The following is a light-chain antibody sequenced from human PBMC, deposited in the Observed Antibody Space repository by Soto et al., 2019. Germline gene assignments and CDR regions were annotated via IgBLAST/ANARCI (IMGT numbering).Light chain of an antibody. J-gene: IGKJ1*01. V-gene: IGKV3-20*01. CDR1: QSVRSNY. CDR2: NSS. Sequence: ETVLTQSPGTLSLSPGERATLSYRASQSVRSNYLAWYQQKPGQAPRLLIYNSSTRATGIPDRFSGSGSGTDFTLTISRLEPEDFALYYCQQYRDLPQTFGQGTKV. CDR3: QQYRDLPQT.